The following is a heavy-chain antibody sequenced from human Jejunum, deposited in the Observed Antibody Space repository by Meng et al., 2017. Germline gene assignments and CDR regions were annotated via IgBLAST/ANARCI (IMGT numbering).Heavy chain of an antibody. CDR1: GFTFSGYA. V-gene: IGHV3-30*01. D-gene: IGHD1-26*01. Sequence: GESLKISCAASGFTFSGYAMHWVRQAPGKGLEWVAIISYDGSNKFYADSVKGQFTISRDNSKNTLYLQMNSLRAEDTAVYYCARRQRLMGATITQPGPFDYWGQGTLVTSPQ. CDR3: ARRQRLMGATITQPGPFDY. J-gene: IGHJ4*02. CDR2: ISYDGSNK.